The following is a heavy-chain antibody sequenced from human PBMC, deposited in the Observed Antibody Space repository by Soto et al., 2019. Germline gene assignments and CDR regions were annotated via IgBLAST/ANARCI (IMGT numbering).Heavy chain of an antibody. D-gene: IGHD3-22*01. CDR2: INAGNGNT. CDR3: ARSTEVYYYDSSGYLGY. CDR1: GYTFTSYA. V-gene: IGHV1-3*01. J-gene: IGHJ4*02. Sequence: ASVKVSCKASGYTFTSYAMHWVRQAPGQRLEWMGWINAGNGNTKYSQKFQGRVTITRDTSASTAYMELSSLRSEDTAVYYCARSTEVYYYDSSGYLGYWGQGTLVTVSS.